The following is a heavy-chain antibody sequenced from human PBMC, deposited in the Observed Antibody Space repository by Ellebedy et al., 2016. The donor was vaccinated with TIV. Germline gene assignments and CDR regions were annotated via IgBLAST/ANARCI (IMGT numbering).Heavy chain of an antibody. CDR2: IYYSGST. V-gene: IGHV4-39*01. CDR1: GGSVSSSSYF. J-gene: IGHJ4*02. D-gene: IGHD4-17*01. CDR3: ARPLRSTVTPSIYFDS. Sequence: SETLSLXXTVSGGSVSSSSYFWGWIRQPPGKGLEWIGIIYYSGSTYYNPSLNSRATISLDTSKNQFSLTLSSVTAADAAVYYCARPLRSTVTPSIYFDSWGQGALVTVSS.